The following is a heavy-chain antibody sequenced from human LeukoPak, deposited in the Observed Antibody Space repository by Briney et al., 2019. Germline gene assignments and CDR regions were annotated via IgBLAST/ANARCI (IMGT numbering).Heavy chain of an antibody. Sequence: GGSLRLSCAASGFTFSSYSMNWVRQAPGKGLEWVSSISSSSSYIYYADSVKGRFTISRDNAKNSLYQQMNSLRAEDTAVYYCARDLDYDSSGYFRAGDAFDIWGQGTMVTVSS. J-gene: IGHJ3*02. D-gene: IGHD3-22*01. V-gene: IGHV3-21*01. CDR2: ISSSSSYI. CDR3: ARDLDYDSSGYFRAGDAFDI. CDR1: GFTFSSYS.